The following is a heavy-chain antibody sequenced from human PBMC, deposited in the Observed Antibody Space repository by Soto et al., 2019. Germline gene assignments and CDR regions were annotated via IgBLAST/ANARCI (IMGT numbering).Heavy chain of an antibody. CDR3: AKVPSAYYDSSGYYLGPLDI. V-gene: IGHV3-30*18. CDR1: GFTFSSYG. Sequence: QVQLVESGGGVVQPGRSLRLSCAASGFTFSSYGMHWVRQAPGKGLEWVAVISYDGSNKYYADSVKGRFTISRDNSKNTLYLQMNMLRAEDTAVYYCAKVPSAYYDSSGYYLGPLDIWGQGTMVTVSS. CDR2: ISYDGSNK. D-gene: IGHD3-22*01. J-gene: IGHJ3*02.